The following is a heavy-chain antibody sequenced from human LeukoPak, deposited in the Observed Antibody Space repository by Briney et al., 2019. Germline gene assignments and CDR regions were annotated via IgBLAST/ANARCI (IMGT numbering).Heavy chain of an antibody. CDR2: IYYSGST. V-gene: IGHV4-39*07. J-gene: IGHJ4*02. CDR3: ARDKDCSSTSCYPDFFDY. CDR1: GGSISSSSYY. Sequence: PSETLSLTCTVSGGSISSSSYYWGWIRQPPGKGLERIGSIYYSGSTYYNPSLKSRVTISVDTSKNQFSLKLSSVTAADTAVYYCARDKDCSSTSCYPDFFDYWGQGTLVTVSS. D-gene: IGHD2-2*01.